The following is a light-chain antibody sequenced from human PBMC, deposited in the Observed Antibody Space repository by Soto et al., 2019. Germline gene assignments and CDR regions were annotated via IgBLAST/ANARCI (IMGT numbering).Light chain of an antibody. CDR1: SSNIGNNF. CDR3: ETWDSSLSAVL. V-gene: IGLV1-51*01. Sequence: QSVLTQPPSVSAAPGQKVTISCSGSSSNIGNNFVSWYQQVPGTAPKLLIYDNNRRPSGIPDRFSGSKSGTSATLGITGLQTGEEADDYCETWDSSLSAVLFGGGTKVTVL. CDR2: DNN. J-gene: IGLJ3*02.